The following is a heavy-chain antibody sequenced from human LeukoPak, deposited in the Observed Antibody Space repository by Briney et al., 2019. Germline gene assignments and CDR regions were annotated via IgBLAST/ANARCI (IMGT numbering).Heavy chain of an antibody. CDR3: AQFQGWFAGSGQEELGY. Sequence: GGSLRLSCAASGFTFSSYAMSWVRQAPGKGLEWVSAISGSGGSTYYADSVKGRFTISRDNSKNTLYLQMNSLRAEDTAVYYCAQFQGWFAGSGQEELGYWGQGTLVTVSS. J-gene: IGHJ4*02. CDR1: GFTFSSYA. D-gene: IGHD3-10*01. V-gene: IGHV3-23*01. CDR2: ISGSGGST.